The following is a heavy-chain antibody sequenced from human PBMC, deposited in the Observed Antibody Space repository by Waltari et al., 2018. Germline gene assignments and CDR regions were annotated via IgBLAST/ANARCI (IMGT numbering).Heavy chain of an antibody. V-gene: IGHV4-34*01. CDR1: GGSFSGYY. CDR2: INHSGST. D-gene: IGHD3-10*01. J-gene: IGHJ4*02. CDR3: ARDGPLQY. Sequence: QVQLQQWGAGLLKPSETLSLTCAVYGGSFSGYYWSWIRQPPGKGLEWIGEINHSGSTNYNPSRKSRVTISVDTSKNQVSLKLSAVTAADTAVYYCARDGPLQYWGQGTLVTVSS.